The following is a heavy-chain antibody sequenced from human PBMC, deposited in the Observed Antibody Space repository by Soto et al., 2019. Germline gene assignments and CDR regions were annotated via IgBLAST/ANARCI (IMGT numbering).Heavy chain of an antibody. V-gene: IGHV3-23*01. D-gene: IGHD3-22*01. CDR2: ISGSGGST. CDR1: GFTFSSYA. J-gene: IGHJ1*01. CDR3: VKTVRISGSYYVDAEYFQH. Sequence: EVQLLESGGGLVQPGGSLRLSCAASGFTFSSYAMSWVRQAPGKGLEWVSAISGSGGSTYYADSVKGRFTISRDNSKNTLYLQMNSLRAEDTAVYYCVKTVRISGSYYVDAEYFQHWGQGTLVTGSS.